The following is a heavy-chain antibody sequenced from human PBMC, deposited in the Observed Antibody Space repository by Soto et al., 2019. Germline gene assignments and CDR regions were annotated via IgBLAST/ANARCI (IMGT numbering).Heavy chain of an antibody. D-gene: IGHD2-2*01. V-gene: IGHV4-38-2*02. Sequence: SETLSLTCPVSGYSISIGNYWGWIRQPPGKRLEWIGSIYQSGSTYYNPSLRSRATISVDTSKNQFSLKLSSVTAADTAVYYCARVPNRIVVVPAAAYDAFDIWGQGTMVTVSS. CDR1: GYSISIGNY. CDR2: IYQSGST. CDR3: ARVPNRIVVVPAAAYDAFDI. J-gene: IGHJ3*02.